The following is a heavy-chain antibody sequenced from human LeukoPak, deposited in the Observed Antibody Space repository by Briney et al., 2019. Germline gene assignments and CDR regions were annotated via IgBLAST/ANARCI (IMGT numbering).Heavy chain of an antibody. V-gene: IGHV4-39*07. D-gene: IGHD2-15*01. J-gene: IGHJ3*01. CDR1: GGSISSSSYY. CDR2: IYYSGST. CDR3: ARHRGGFDL. Sequence: PSETLSLTCTVSGGSISSSSYYWGWICQPPGKGLEWIGSIYYSGSTYYNPSLKSRVTISVDTSKIHFSLKLSSVTAADTAAYYCARHRGGFDLWGQGTMVTVSS.